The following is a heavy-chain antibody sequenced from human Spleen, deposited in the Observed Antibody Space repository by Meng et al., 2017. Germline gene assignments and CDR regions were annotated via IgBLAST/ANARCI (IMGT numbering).Heavy chain of an antibody. D-gene: IGHD2-8*02. CDR3: ARAPARRSSVVYGLMHYYYYYGMDV. CDR1: GFAFSTYW. J-gene: IGHJ6*02. Sequence: GESLKISCAASGFAFSTYWMHWVRQTPGKGLVWVSRIHMDGSSTIYADSVKGRFTISRDNAKNTVYLQMNSLRAEDTAVYYCARAPARRSSVVYGLMHYYYYYGMDVWGQGTTVTVSS. CDR2: IHMDGSST. V-gene: IGHV3-74*01.